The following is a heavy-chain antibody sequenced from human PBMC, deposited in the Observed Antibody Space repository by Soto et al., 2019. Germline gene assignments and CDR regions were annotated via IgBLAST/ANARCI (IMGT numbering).Heavy chain of an antibody. Sequence: ASVKVSCKASGYTFTGFYLHWVRQAPGHGLVWMGWINPKSGDTNYAQNLQGWVTMTRDTSISTAYMELSRLRSDDTAVYYCARAARTTVTNAEFDYWGQGTLVTVSS. D-gene: IGHD4-17*01. CDR1: GYTFTGFY. CDR3: ARAARTTVTNAEFDY. J-gene: IGHJ4*02. V-gene: IGHV1-2*04. CDR2: INPKSGDT.